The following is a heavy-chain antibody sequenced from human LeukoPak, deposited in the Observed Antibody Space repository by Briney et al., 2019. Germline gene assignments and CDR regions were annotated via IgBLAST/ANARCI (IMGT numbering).Heavy chain of an antibody. CDR3: ARVDCSGGGCYSGIGYYYYMDV. D-gene: IGHD2-15*01. CDR2: IYYSGTT. CDR1: GGSISSSSYY. V-gene: IGHV4-39*01. Sequence: SETLSLTCTVSGGSISSSSYYWGWIRQPPGKGLEWIGNIYYSGTTYYNPSLKSRVTISVDTSKKQFSLKLSSVTAADTAVYYCARVDCSGGGCYSGIGYYYYMDVWGEGTTVTVSS. J-gene: IGHJ6*03.